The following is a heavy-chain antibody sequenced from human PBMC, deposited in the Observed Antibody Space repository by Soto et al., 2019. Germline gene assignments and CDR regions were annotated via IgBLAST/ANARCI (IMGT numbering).Heavy chain of an antibody. CDR1: GYTFTRYA. CDR3: ARWATRSTWMFWLDR. D-gene: IGHD1-1*01. Sequence: GASVKVSCKASGYTFTRYAIYWMRQAPGQGLEWMGWINAGTGDTRESQNFQGRVTITRDTSASTVFMELSSLRSEDTAVYYCARWATRSTWMFWLDRWGQGTQVTVSS. CDR2: INAGTGDT. V-gene: IGHV1-3*01. J-gene: IGHJ5*02.